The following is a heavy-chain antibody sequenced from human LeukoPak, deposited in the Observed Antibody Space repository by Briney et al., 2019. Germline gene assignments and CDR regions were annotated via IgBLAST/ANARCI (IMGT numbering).Heavy chain of an antibody. CDR2: ISSSGSTI. CDR3: ARDRERWLRGYFAY. Sequence: PGGSLRLSCAASGFTFSDYYMSWIRQAPGKGLEWVSYISSSGSTIYYADSVKGRFTISRDNAKNSLYLPMNSLRAEDTAVYYCARDRERWLRGYFAYWGQGTLVTVSS. V-gene: IGHV3-11*04. CDR1: GFTFSDYY. D-gene: IGHD5-24*01. J-gene: IGHJ4*02.